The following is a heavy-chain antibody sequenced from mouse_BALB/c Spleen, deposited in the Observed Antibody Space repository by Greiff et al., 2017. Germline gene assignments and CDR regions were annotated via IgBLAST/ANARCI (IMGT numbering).Heavy chain of an antibody. J-gene: IGHJ2*01. CDR3: AREYYGSSYDY. CDR2: INPGRGYT. D-gene: IGHD1-1*01. Sequence: VMLVESGAELARPGASVTMSCKASGYTFTSYTMHWVKQRPGQGLEWIGYINPGRGYTNYNQKFKDKATFTADNSASTAYMQLSSLTSEDSAVYYCAREYYGSSYDYWGQGTTVTVSS. CDR1: GYTFTSYT. V-gene: IGHV1-4*01.